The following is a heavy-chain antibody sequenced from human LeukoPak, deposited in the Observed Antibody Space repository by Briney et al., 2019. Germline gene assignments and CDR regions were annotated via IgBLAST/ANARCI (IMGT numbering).Heavy chain of an antibody. Sequence: SETLSLTCTVSGGSISRYYWSWIRQPAGKGLEWIGRIYTSGSTNYNPSLKSRVTMSVDTSKNQFSLKLSSATAADTAVYYCARPYYDSSGYYLDAFDIWGQGTMVTVSS. V-gene: IGHV4-4*07. CDR1: GGSISRYY. CDR3: ARPYYDSSGYYLDAFDI. CDR2: IYTSGST. J-gene: IGHJ3*02. D-gene: IGHD3-22*01.